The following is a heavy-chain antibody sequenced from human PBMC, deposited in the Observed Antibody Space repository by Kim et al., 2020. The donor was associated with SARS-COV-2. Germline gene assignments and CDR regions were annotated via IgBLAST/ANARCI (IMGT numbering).Heavy chain of an antibody. CDR1: GFTFSSYA. Sequence: GGSLRLSCAASGFTFSSYAMSWVRQAPGKGLEWVSAISGSGGSTYYADSVKGRFTISRDNSKNTLYLQMNSLRAEDTAVYYCAKEGAVYSSSWYVVGHLGVNYFDYWGQGTLVTVSS. CDR3: AKEGAVYSSSWYVVGHLGVNYFDY. D-gene: IGHD6-13*01. CDR2: ISGSGGST. J-gene: IGHJ4*02. V-gene: IGHV3-23*01.